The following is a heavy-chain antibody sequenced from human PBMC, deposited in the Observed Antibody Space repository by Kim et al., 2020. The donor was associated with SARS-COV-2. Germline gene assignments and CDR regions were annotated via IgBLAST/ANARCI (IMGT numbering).Heavy chain of an antibody. V-gene: IGHV1-69*13. CDR1: GGTFSSYA. CDR3: ANRREVGGLIDIAAAAPGSYYYYGMDV. D-gene: IGHD6-13*01. CDR2: IIPIFGTA. J-gene: IGHJ6*02. Sequence: SVKVSCKASGGTFSSYAISWVRQAPGQGLEWMGGIIPIFGTANYAQKFQGRVTITADESTSTAYMELSSLRSEDTAVYYCANRREVGGLIDIAAAAPGSYYYYGMDVWGQGTTVTVSS.